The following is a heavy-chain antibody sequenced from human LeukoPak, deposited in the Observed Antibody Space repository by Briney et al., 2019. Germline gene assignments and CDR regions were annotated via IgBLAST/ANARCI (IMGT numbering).Heavy chain of an antibody. CDR3: SRESGPFSPFGH. CDR2: ISLSGYT. D-gene: IGHD1-26*01. J-gene: IGHJ4*02. V-gene: IGHV4-4*02. CDR1: GGSLTSTNY. Sequence: SGTLSLTCGVSGGSLTSTNYWSWVRQPPGEGLEWIGEISLSGYTGFNPSLRSRVTMSLDESKNQLSLNLASVTAADTAVYYCSRESGPFSPFGHWGQGILVTVTS.